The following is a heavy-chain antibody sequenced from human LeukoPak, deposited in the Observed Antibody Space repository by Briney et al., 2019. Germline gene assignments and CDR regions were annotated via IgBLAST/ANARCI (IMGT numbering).Heavy chain of an antibody. CDR3: ARGMVPEYFQH. D-gene: IGHD1-14*01. J-gene: IGHJ1*01. CDR1: GGSISSGGYY. V-gene: IGHV4-61*08. CDR2: IYYSGST. Sequence: PSETLSLTCTVSGGSISSGGYYWSWIRQHPGKGLEWIGYIYYSGSTNYNPSLKSRVTISVDTSKNQFSLKLSSVTAADTAVYYCARGMVPEYFQHWGQGTLVTVSS.